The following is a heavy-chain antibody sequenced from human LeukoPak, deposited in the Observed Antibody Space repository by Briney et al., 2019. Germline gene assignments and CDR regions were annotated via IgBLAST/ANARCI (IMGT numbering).Heavy chain of an antibody. D-gene: IGHD3-3*01. V-gene: IGHV4-30-4*08. CDR3: ARVGGDFWSGLVAYYFDY. CDR2: IYYSGST. Sequence: SQTLSLTCTVSGGSISSGDYYWSWIRQPPGKGLEWIGYIYYSGSTYYNPSLKSRVTISGDTSKNQFSLKLSSVTAADTAVYYCARVGGDFWSGLVAYYFDYWGQGTLVTVSS. CDR1: GGSISSGDYY. J-gene: IGHJ4*02.